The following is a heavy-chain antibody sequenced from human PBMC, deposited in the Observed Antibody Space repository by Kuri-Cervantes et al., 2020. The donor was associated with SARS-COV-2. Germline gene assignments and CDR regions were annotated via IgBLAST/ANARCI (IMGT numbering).Heavy chain of an antibody. D-gene: IGHD1-1*01. Sequence: GGSLRLSCAASGFTVSSNYMSWVRQAPGKGLEWVSRINPDGSYTNNADSVKGRFTLSRDNAKNMLFLQMNSLRAGDTAVYYCVRDGDHWNFDYWGQGTLVTVSS. J-gene: IGHJ4*02. CDR2: INPDGSYT. V-gene: IGHV3-74*01. CDR1: GFTVSSNY. CDR3: VRDGDHWNFDY.